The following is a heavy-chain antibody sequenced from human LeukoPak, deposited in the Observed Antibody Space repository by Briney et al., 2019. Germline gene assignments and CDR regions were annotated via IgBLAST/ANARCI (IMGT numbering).Heavy chain of an antibody. CDR1: GFTLSTYN. CDR3: AGATGDYAKWFDP. CDR2: ISSSSRTI. V-gene: IGHV3-48*02. Sequence: PGGSLILSCAASGFTLSTYNMNWVRQAPGKGLEWVTYISSSSRTIFYADSVKGRFTISRDNAKNSLYLQMNSLRDEDTALYYCAGATGDYAKWFDPWGQGTLVTVSS. D-gene: IGHD4-17*01. J-gene: IGHJ5*02.